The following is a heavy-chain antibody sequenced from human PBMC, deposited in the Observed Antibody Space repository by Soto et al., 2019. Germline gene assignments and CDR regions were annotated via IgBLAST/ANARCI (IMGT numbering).Heavy chain of an antibody. J-gene: IGHJ4*02. V-gene: IGHV4-4*09. CDR1: GGSISNYY. CDR2: IYNSGST. Sequence: SETLSLTCAASGGSISNYYWSWIRQPPGEGLEDIGYIYNSGSTNYTPPLKSRVTISLDTSKSQFSLNLSSVTAADTAIYYCVVLDSDCLPKIWGQGTLVTVSS. CDR3: VVLDSDCLPKI. D-gene: IGHD3-9*01.